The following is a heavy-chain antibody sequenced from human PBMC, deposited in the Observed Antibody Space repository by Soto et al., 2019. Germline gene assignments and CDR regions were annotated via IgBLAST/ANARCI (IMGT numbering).Heavy chain of an antibody. D-gene: IGHD5-12*01. CDR2: IYSGGST. V-gene: IGHV3-53*01. CDR3: GYSGYDYDYGMDV. Sequence: GGSLRLSCAASGFTVSSNYMSWVRQAPGKGLEWVSVIYSGGSTYYADSVKGRFTISRDNSKNTLYLQMNSLRAEDTAVYYCGYSGYDYDYGMDVWGQGTTVTVSS. CDR1: GFTVSSNY. J-gene: IGHJ6*02.